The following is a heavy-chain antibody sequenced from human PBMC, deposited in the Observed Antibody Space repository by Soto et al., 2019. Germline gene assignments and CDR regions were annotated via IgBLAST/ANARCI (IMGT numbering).Heavy chain of an antibody. CDR3: ARGMVRGVI. CDR1: GFTFSSYS. V-gene: IGHV3-48*01. D-gene: IGHD3-10*01. Sequence: EVQLVESGGGLVQPGGSLRLSCAASGFTFSSYSMNWVRQAPGKGLEWVSYISSSSSTIYYADSVKGRFTISRDNAKNSLDLQMNRLRAEDTAVYYCARGMVRGVIWGQGTLVTVSS. CDR2: ISSSSSTI. J-gene: IGHJ4*02.